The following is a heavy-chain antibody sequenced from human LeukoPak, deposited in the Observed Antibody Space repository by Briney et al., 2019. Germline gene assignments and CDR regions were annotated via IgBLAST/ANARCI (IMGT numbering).Heavy chain of an antibody. CDR2: INPNSGNT. J-gene: IGHJ4*02. CDR3: ARDSSGITMVRGVICY. V-gene: IGHV1-2*02. D-gene: IGHD3-10*01. Sequence: ASVKVSCKASGYIFTGHYMHWVRQAPGQGLEWMGWINPNSGNTNYAQKFQDRVTMTRDTSISTAYMELSSLRSDDTAVYYCARDSSGITMVRGVICYWGQGTLVTVSS. CDR1: GYIFTGHY.